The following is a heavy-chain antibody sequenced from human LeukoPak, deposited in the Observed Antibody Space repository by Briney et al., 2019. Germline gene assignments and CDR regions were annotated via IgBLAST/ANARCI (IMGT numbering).Heavy chain of an antibody. CDR1: GYTFTGYY. CDR3: ARGVYYYDSSGYYHYFDY. Sequence: ASVKVSCKASGYTFTGYYMHWVRQAPGQGLEWMGWINPNSGGTNYAQKFQGRVTMTRDTSISTAYMELSRLRSDDTAVYYCARGVYYYDSSGYYHYFDYWGQGTLVTVSS. D-gene: IGHD3-22*01. CDR2: INPNSGGT. V-gene: IGHV1-2*02. J-gene: IGHJ4*02.